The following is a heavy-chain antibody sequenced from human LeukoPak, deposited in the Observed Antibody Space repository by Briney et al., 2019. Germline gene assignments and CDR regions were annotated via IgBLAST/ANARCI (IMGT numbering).Heavy chain of an antibody. CDR1: GFTFGDYA. CDR3: TRDVLRYFDWLLSDAFDI. Sequence: GGSLRLSCTASGFTFGDYAMSWVRQAPGKGLEWVGFIRSKAYGGTTEYAASVKGRFTISRDDSKGIAYLQMNSLKTEDTAVYYCTRDVLRYFDWLLSDAFDIWGQGTMVTVSS. CDR2: IRSKAYGGTT. V-gene: IGHV3-49*04. D-gene: IGHD3-9*01. J-gene: IGHJ3*02.